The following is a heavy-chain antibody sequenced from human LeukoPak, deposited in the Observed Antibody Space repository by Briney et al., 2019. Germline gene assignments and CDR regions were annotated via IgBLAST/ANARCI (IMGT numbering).Heavy chain of an antibody. V-gene: IGHV4-61*02. CDR2: IYTSGST. Sequence: PSETLSLTCTVSGGSISSGSYYWRWIRQPAGKGLEWIGRIYTSGSTNYNPSLKSRVTISVDTSKNQFYLKLSSVTAADTAVYYCARVPVKGAAAGTSDYWGQGTLVTVSS. D-gene: IGHD6-13*01. CDR1: GGSISSGSYY. J-gene: IGHJ4*02. CDR3: ARVPVKGAAAGTSDY.